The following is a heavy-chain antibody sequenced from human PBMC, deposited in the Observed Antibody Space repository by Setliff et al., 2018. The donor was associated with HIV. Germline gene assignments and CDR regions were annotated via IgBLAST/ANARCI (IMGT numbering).Heavy chain of an antibody. CDR1: GGSFNTRRTK. V-gene: IGHV4-39*07. Sequence: PSETLSLTCRVSGGSFNTRRTKWGWIRQSPGKGLEWIGSIFYFGSVTYNPSLKSRPLISIDTSKTQFSLNLRSVTAADTAVYYCVRELLGSGGTVPEVNFFDSWGQGTQGTV. CDR2: IFYFGSV. D-gene: IGHD1-26*01. J-gene: IGHJ5*01. CDR3: VRELLGSGGTVPEVNFFDS.